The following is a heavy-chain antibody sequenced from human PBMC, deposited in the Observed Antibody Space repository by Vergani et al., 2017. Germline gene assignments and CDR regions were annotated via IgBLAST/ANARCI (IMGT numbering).Heavy chain of an antibody. CDR2: IYHSGST. CDR1: GSSISSGYY. D-gene: IGHD3-10*01. V-gene: IGHV4-38-2*02. J-gene: IGHJ5*02. Sequence: QVQLQESGPGLVKPSETLSLTCTVSGSSISSGYYWGWIRQPPGKGVGWIVSIYHSGSTYYNPSLKSRVTISVDTTKNQFSLRLSSVTAADTAVYYCARDSGGDGLVNYEAWFDRWGQGTLVTVSS. CDR3: ARDSGGDGLVNYEAWFDR.